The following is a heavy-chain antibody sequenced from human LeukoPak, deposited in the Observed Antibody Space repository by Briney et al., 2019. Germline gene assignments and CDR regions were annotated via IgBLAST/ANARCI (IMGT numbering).Heavy chain of an antibody. J-gene: IGHJ6*03. CDR3: ARGLMNSSGWHDGRGYYYYMDV. V-gene: IGHV4-59*01. CDR2: IYYSGST. Sequence: SETLSLTCTVSGGSISSYYWSWIRQPPGKGLEWIGYIYYSGSTNYNPSLKSRVTISVDTSKNQLSLKLRSVTAADTAVYYCARGLMNSSGWHDGRGYYYYMDVWGKGTTVTVSS. D-gene: IGHD6-19*01. CDR1: GGSISSYY.